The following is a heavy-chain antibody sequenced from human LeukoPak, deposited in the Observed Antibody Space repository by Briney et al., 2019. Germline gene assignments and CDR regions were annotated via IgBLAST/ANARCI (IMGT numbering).Heavy chain of an antibody. CDR2: ISWDSGSI. CDR1: GFIFNNYA. Sequence: GGSLRLSCAGSGFIFNNYAMHWVRQPPGKGLEWVSGISWDSGSIDYADSVKGRFTISRDNAKNSLYLQMNSLRVEDTAFYYCAKDNRRHYTSGPNPDSLHWGQGALVTVSS. J-gene: IGHJ4*02. V-gene: IGHV3-9*01. D-gene: IGHD6-19*01. CDR3: AKDNRRHYTSGPNPDSLH.